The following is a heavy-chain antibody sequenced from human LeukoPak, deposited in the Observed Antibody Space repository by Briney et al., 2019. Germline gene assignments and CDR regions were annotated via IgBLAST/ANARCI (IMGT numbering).Heavy chain of an antibody. D-gene: IGHD1-26*01. V-gene: IGHV3-15*07. CDR1: DFTFSQAW. J-gene: IGHJ2*01. Sequence: IPGGSLRLSCVVSDFTFSQAWMNWVRQAPGKGLEWVGRIKSRTDGGTADYAAPVKGRFAISRDDSKNTLYLQMNSLKTEDTAVYYCTTESYYGSWYFDLWGRGTLVTVSS. CDR2: IKSRTDGGTA. CDR3: TTESYYGSWYFDL.